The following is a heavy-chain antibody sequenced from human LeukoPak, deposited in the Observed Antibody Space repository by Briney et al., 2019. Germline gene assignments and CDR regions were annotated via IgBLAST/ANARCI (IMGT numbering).Heavy chain of an antibody. V-gene: IGHV1-18*01. J-gene: IGHJ4*02. CDR3: ARGRVVTASYNYFDY. CDR1: GYTFTIYG. D-gene: IGHD2-21*02. CDR2: ISAYNGNT. Sequence: ASVKVSFKASGYTFTIYGISWVRQAPGQGLEWMGWISAYNGNTNYAQKLQGRVTMTTDTSTSTAYMELRSLRSDDTAVYYCARGRVVTASYNYFDYWGQGTLVTVSS.